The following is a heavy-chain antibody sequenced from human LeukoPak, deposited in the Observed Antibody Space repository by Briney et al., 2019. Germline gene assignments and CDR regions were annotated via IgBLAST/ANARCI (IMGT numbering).Heavy chain of an antibody. CDR2: ISYDGSNK. CDR1: EFSVGSNY. CDR3: AKGFVAVAGTVHWFDP. J-gene: IGHJ5*02. V-gene: IGHV3-30*18. D-gene: IGHD6-19*01. Sequence: GGSLRLSCAASEFSVGSNYMTWVRQAPGKGLEWVAVISYDGSNKYYADSVKGRFTISRDNSKNTLYLQMNSLRAEDTAVYYCAKGFVAVAGTVHWFDPWGQGTLVTVSS.